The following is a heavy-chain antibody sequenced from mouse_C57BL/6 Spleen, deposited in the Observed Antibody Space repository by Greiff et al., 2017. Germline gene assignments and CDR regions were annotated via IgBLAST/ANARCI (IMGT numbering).Heavy chain of an antibody. CDR3: ARSTAQAPWFAY. J-gene: IGHJ3*01. Sequence: VQLVESGAELVRPGASVKLSCKASGYTFTDYYINWVKQRPGQGLEWIARIYPGSGNTYYNEKFKGKATLTAEKSSSTAYMQLSSLTSEDSAVYFCARSTAQAPWFAYWGQGTLVTVSA. CDR1: GYTFTDYY. D-gene: IGHD3-2*02. V-gene: IGHV1-76*01. CDR2: IYPGSGNT.